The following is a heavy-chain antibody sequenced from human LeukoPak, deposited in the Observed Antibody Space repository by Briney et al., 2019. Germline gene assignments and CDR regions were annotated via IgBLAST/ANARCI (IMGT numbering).Heavy chain of an antibody. CDR2: ISAYNGNT. D-gene: IGHD3-10*01. V-gene: IGHV1-18*01. J-gene: IGHJ4*02. CDR3: ASRYGSGSFPLYYFDY. CDR1: GYTFTSYG. Sequence: ASVKVSCKASGYTFTSYGISWVRQAPGQGLEWMGWISAYNGNTNYAQKLQGRVTMTTDTSTSTAYMELSSLRSEDTAVYYCASRYGSGSFPLYYFDYWGQGTLVTVSS.